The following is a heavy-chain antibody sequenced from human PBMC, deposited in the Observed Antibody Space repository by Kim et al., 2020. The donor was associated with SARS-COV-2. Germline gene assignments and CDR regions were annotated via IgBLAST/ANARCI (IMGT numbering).Heavy chain of an antibody. CDR3: ARGGYCSSTSCSDY. D-gene: IGHD2-2*01. Sequence: SETLSLTCAVYGGSFSGYYWSWIRQPPGKGLEWIGEINHSGSTNYNPSLKSRVTISVDTSKNQFSLKLSSVTAADTAVYYCARGGYCSSTSCSDYWGQGTLVTVSS. V-gene: IGHV4-34*01. CDR1: GGSFSGYY. CDR2: INHSGST. J-gene: IGHJ4*02.